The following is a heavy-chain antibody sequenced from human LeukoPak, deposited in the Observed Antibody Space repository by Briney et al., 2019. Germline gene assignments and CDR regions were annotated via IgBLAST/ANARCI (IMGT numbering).Heavy chain of an antibody. J-gene: IGHJ4*02. CDR2: IYYSGST. Sequence: ASETLSLTCTVSGGSISSSSYSWGWIRQPPGKGLEWIGSIYYSGSTYYNPSLKSRVTISVDTSKNQFSLKLSSVTAADTAVYYCARHGRGLKSTPLVQVDYWGQGTLVTVSS. CDR3: ARHGRGLKSTPLVQVDY. V-gene: IGHV4-39*01. CDR1: GGSISSSSYS. D-gene: IGHD6-13*01.